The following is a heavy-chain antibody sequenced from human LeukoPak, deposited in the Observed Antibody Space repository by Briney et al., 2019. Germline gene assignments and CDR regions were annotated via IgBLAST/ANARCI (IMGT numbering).Heavy chain of an antibody. Sequence: GGSLRLSCAASGFTLDDCAMHWVRHSPGKGVEWVSGISWNSGSIGYADSLKGRFTISRDNDKNSLNLQMNSLRAEDTALYYCAKDTKDYEGFYYFDYWGQGTLVTVSS. D-gene: IGHD4-17*01. CDR2: ISWNSGSI. V-gene: IGHV3-9*01. J-gene: IGHJ4*02. CDR1: GFTLDDCA. CDR3: AKDTKDYEGFYYFDY.